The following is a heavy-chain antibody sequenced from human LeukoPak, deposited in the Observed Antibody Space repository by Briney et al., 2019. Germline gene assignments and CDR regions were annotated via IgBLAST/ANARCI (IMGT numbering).Heavy chain of an antibody. D-gene: IGHD5-12*01. CDR1: GYTFTGYY. Sequence: GASVKVSCKASGYTFTGYYMHWVRQAPGQGLEWMGRINPNSGGTNYAQKFQGRVTMTRDTSISTAYMELNSLRSDDTAVYYCARVPGYSGYDLAWDYWGQGTLVTVSS. CDR3: ARVPGYSGYDLAWDY. V-gene: IGHV1-2*06. CDR2: INPNSGGT. J-gene: IGHJ4*02.